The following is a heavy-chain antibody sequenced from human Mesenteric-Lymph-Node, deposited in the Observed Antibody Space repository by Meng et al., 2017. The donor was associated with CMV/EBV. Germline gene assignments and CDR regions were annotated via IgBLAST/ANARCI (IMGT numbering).Heavy chain of an antibody. V-gene: IGHV4-4*02. J-gene: IGHJ4*02. CDR1: SNW. D-gene: IGHD6-25*01. CDR2: NYQRGTT. Sequence: SNWWIWVRQPPGKGLEWIGENYQRGTTNYSPTLKRRVTISVDKSKNQSSLKVSTVTAADTAIYYCARVHDNQGYSSGGSHQSAFDYWGQGTLVTVSS. CDR3: ARVHDNQGYSSGGSHQSAFDY.